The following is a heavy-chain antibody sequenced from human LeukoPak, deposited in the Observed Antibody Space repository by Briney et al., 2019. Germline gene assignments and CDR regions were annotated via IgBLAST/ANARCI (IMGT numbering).Heavy chain of an antibody. CDR2: ISAYNGNT. CDR1: GYTFTSYG. J-gene: IGHJ4*02. Sequence: GASVKVSCKASGYTFTSYGISWVRPAPGQGLEWMRWISAYNGNTNYAQKLQGRVTMTTDASTSTAYMELRSLRSDDTAVYYCAREIDDYGDPYYFDYWGQGTLVTVSS. V-gene: IGHV1-18*01. D-gene: IGHD4-17*01. CDR3: AREIDDYGDPYYFDY.